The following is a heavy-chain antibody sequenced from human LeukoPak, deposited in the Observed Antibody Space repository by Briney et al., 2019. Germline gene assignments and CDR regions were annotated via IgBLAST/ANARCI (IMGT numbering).Heavy chain of an antibody. CDR2: INPNSGGT. V-gene: IGHV1-2*02. CDR1: GYTFTVYY. Sequence: EASVTVSCKASGYTFTVYYMHWVRQAPGQGIEWMGWINPNSGGTNYAQKFQGRVTMTRDKAISKAYMELSRLRSDDTAVYYCARERFYDSSGDRWFVPWGQGTLVTVSS. D-gene: IGHD3-22*01. J-gene: IGHJ5*02. CDR3: ARERFYDSSGDRWFVP.